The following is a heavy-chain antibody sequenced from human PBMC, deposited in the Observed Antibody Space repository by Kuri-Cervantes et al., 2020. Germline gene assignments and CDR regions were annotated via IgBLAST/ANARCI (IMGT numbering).Heavy chain of an antibody. Sequence: SETLSLTCTVSGGSISSHYWGWFRQPPGKGLEWIGYIYYSGSTYYNPSLKSLVTISVDTSKNQFSLKLSSVTAADTAVYYCARVGYSNYWFDPWGQGTLVTVSS. CDR1: GGSISSHY. CDR2: IYYSGST. V-gene: IGHV4-59*06. J-gene: IGHJ5*02. CDR3: ARVGYSNYWFDP. D-gene: IGHD4-11*01.